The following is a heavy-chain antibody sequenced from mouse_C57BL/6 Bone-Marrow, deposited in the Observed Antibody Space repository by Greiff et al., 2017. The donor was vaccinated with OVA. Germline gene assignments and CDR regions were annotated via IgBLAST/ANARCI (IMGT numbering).Heavy chain of an antibody. CDR1: GFSLTSYG. V-gene: IGHV2-6*03. J-gene: IGHJ3*01. D-gene: IGHD2-4*01. CDR3: ARDDYDEGAWFAY. Sequence: VQLKESGPGLVAPSQSLSITCTVSGFSLTSYGVHWVRQPPGKGLEWLVVIWSDGSTTYNSALKSRLSISKDNSKSQVFLKMNSLQTDDTAMYYCARDDYDEGAWFAYWGQGTLVTVSA. CDR2: IWSDGST.